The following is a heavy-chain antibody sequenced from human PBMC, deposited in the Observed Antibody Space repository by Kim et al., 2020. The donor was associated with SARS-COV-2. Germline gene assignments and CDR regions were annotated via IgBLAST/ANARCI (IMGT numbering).Heavy chain of an antibody. CDR2: IRSSGGST. CDR3: AKNAGTAADYYFDY. CDR1: GFTFSNYA. V-gene: IGHV3-23*01. D-gene: IGHD6-13*01. Sequence: GGSLRLSCAASGFTFSNYAMSWVRQAPGKGLEWVSGIRSSGGSTFYSDSVKGRFTISRDNSKNTVYLQMNSLRAEGTAVYYCAKNAGTAADYYFDYGGQGNVDSVSS. J-gene: IGHJ4*02.